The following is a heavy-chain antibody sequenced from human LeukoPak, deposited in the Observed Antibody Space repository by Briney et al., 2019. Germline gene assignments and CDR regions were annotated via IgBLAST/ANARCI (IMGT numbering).Heavy chain of an antibody. CDR3: ARDTGTGGVYGP. J-gene: IGHJ5*02. V-gene: IGHV4-59*01. D-gene: IGHD3/OR15-3a*01. Sequence: SETLSLTCTVSGGSISSYYWSWIRQPPGKGLEWIGYIYYSGSTNYNPSLKSRVTISVDTSKNQFSLKLSSVTAADTAVYYCARDTGTGGVYGPWGQGTLVTVSS. CDR1: GGSISSYY. CDR2: IYYSGST.